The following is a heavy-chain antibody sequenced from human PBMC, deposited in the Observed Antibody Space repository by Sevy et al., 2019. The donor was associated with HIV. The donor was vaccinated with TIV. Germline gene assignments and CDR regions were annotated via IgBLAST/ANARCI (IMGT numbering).Heavy chain of an antibody. CDR3: ATYYYGSGKYYFDY. CDR1: GGSISSGTYY. J-gene: IGHJ4*02. CDR2: IYTSGMT. V-gene: IGHV4-61*02. Sequence: SETLSLTCTVSGGSISSGTYYWSWIRQPAGKGLEWIGRIYTSGMTNYNPSLKSRVTISLDTSKNQFSLNLSSVTAADTAVYYYATYYYGSGKYYFDYWGQGTLVTVSS. D-gene: IGHD3-10*01.